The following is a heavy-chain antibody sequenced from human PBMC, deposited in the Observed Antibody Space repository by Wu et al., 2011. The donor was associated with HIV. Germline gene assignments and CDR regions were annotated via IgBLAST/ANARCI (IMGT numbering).Heavy chain of an antibody. CDR3: ARVYGYCSRGSVHNSVEKDY. Sequence: QVQLVQSGAEVKKPGASVKVSCKASGYTFTSYGISWVRQAPGQGLEWMGWISAYNGNTNYAQKLQGRVTMTTDTSTSTAYMELRSLRSDDTAVYYCARVYGYCSRGSVHNSVEKDYWGQGTLATVSS. V-gene: IGHV1-18*01. D-gene: IGHD2-2*03. CDR1: GYTFTSYG. CDR2: ISAYNGNT. J-gene: IGHJ4*02.